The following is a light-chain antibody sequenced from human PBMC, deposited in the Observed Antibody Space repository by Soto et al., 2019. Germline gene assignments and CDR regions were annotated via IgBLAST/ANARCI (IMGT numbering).Light chain of an antibody. Sequence: QSVLTQPASVSGSPGQSITISCTGTSSDVGSYNLVSWYQQHPGKAPKLMIYEASKRPSGGSNRFSGCKSGNTASLTISGLQDEDEADYYCCSYAGSSSFYVFGTGTKLTVL. J-gene: IGLJ1*01. CDR1: SSDVGSYNL. V-gene: IGLV2-23*01. CDR3: CSYAGSSSFYV. CDR2: EAS.